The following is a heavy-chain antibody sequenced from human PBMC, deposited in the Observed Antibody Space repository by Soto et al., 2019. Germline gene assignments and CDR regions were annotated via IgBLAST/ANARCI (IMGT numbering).Heavy chain of an antibody. CDR2: ISYDGSNK. V-gene: IGHV3-30*18. J-gene: IGHJ5*02. CDR1: GFTFSSYG. Sequence: SLRLSCAASGFTFSSYGMHWVRQAPGKGLEWVAVISYDGSNKYYADSVKGRFTISRDNSKNTLYLQMNSLRAEDTAVYYCAKDTVVGATTDWFAPWGQGTLVTVSS. CDR3: AKDTVVGATTDWFAP. D-gene: IGHD1-26*01.